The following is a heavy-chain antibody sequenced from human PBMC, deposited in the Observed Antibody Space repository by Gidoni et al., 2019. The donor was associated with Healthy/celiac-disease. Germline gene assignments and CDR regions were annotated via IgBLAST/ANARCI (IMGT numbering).Heavy chain of an antibody. CDR3: ARAGIEETSGELWSEKPRYYYGMDV. Sequence: QVQRQESGPGLVKPSETLSLTCTVSGGSISSYYWSWLRQPPGKGLEWIGYIYYSGSTNYNPSLKSRVTISVETSKNQFSLKLSSVTAADTAVYYCARAGIEETSGELWSEKPRYYYGMDVWGQGTTVTVSS. V-gene: IGHV4-59*01. J-gene: IGHJ6*02. CDR2: IYYSGST. D-gene: IGHD5-18*01. CDR1: GGSISSYY.